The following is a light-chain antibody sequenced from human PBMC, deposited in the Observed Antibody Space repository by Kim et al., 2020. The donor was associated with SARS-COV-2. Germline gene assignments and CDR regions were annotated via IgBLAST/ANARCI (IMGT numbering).Light chain of an antibody. CDR3: QVWDSSTAWV. CDR2: RDS. Sequence: VALGQTARSTWGGNNIGNEHVHWYQQKPGQAPMLVIYRDSNRPSGIPERFSGSNSQNTATLTISRAQAGDEADYYCQVWDSSTAWVFGGGTQLTVL. V-gene: IGLV3-9*01. CDR1: NIGNEH. J-gene: IGLJ2*01.